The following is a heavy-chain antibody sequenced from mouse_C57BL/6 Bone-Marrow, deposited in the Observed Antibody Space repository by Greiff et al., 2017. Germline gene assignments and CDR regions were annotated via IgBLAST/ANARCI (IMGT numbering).Heavy chain of an antibody. CDR2: ISSGGSYT. CDR3: ARHYDYYAMDY. J-gene: IGHJ4*01. CDR1: GFTFSSYG. Sequence: EVQGVESGGDLVKPGGSLKLSCAASGFTFSSYGMSWVRPTPDKRLEWVATISSGGSYTYYPDSVKGRFTISRDLAKNTLYLQMSSLKSEDTAMYYCARHYDYYAMDYWGQGTSVTVSS. V-gene: IGHV5-6*01.